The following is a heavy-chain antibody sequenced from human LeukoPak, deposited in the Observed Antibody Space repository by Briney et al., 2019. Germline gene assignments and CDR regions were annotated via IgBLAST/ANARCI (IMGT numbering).Heavy chain of an antibody. V-gene: IGHV1-46*01. CDR2: INPSGGST. D-gene: IGHD3-10*01. Sequence: ASVKVSCKASGYTFTSYYMHWVRQAPGQGLEWMGIINPSGGSTSYAQKFQGRVTMTRDTSTSTDYMELSSLRSEDTAVYYCARGMMVRGVIYWFDPWGQGTLVTVSS. CDR3: ARGMMVRGVIYWFDP. CDR1: GYTFTSYY. J-gene: IGHJ5*02.